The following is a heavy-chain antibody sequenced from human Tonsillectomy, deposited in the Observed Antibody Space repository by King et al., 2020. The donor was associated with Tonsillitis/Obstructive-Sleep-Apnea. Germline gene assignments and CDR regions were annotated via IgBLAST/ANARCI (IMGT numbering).Heavy chain of an antibody. V-gene: IGHV3-53*01. CDR3: ARGGRGWPPRWFDP. J-gene: IGHJ5*02. D-gene: IGHD6-19*01. Sequence: VQLVESGGGLIQPGGSLRLSCAASGFTVSSNYMSWVRQAPGKGLEWVSVIYSGGSTYYADSVQGRFTISRDNSKNTLYLHMNSLRAEDTAVYYCARGGRGWPPRWFDPWGQGTLVTVSS. CDR1: GFTVSSNY. CDR2: IYSGGST.